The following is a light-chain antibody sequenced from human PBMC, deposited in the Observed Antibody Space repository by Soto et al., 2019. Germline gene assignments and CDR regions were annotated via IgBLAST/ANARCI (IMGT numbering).Light chain of an antibody. CDR3: QQYYTTPAIT. V-gene: IGKV4-1*01. J-gene: IGKJ5*01. CDR1: QSVLSSSNNKNY. Sequence: DIVMTQSPASLAVSLGARAAINCKSSQSVLSSSNNKNYLAWYQQKPGQPPKLLIYWASTRESGVPDRFTGSGSGTDFTLTISSLQAEDVAVYYCQQYYTTPAITFGQGTRLEIK. CDR2: WAS.